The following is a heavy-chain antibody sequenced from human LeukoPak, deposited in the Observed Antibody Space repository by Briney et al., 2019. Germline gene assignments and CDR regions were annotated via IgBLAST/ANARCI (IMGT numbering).Heavy chain of an antibody. J-gene: IGHJ1*01. CDR1: GGSFSGYY. D-gene: IGHD6-13*01. V-gene: IGHV4-34*01. CDR2: INHSGST. Sequence: PSETLSLTCAVYGGSFSGYYWSWIRQPPGKGLEWIGEINHSGSTNYNPSLKSRVTISVDTSKNQFSLKLSSVTAADTAVYYCAREGSSSGFQHWGQGTLVTVSS. CDR3: AREGSSSGFQH.